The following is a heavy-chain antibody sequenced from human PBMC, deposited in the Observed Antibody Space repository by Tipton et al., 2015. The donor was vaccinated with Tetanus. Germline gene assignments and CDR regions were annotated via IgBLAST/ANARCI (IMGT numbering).Heavy chain of an antibody. V-gene: IGHV3-23*01. CDR3: AKEFQRARIRFFDS. CDR2: VTGSGKTT. CDR1: GGSIRDHI. D-gene: IGHD2-15*01. J-gene: IGHJ4*02. Sequence: TLSLTCTVSGGSIRDHIWSWIRQPPGKGLEWVSVVTGSGKTTHYADSVKGRFTISRDNSKNTLFLQMNSLRPEDTAVYYCAKEFQRARIRFFDSWGQGTQVTASS.